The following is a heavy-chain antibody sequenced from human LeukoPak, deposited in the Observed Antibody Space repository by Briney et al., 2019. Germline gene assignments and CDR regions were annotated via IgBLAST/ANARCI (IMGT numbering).Heavy chain of an antibody. CDR2: INSDGSST. CDR1: GFTFSSYW. CDR3: ASRGVRGDYYDSSGYIGDAFDI. J-gene: IGHJ3*02. V-gene: IGHV3-74*01. D-gene: IGHD3-22*01. Sequence: PGGSLRLSCAASGFTFSSYWMHWVRQAPGKGLVWVSRINSDGSSTSYADSVKGRFTISRDNAKNTLYLQMNSLRAEDTAVYYCASRGVRGDYYDSSGYIGDAFDIWGQGTMVTVSS.